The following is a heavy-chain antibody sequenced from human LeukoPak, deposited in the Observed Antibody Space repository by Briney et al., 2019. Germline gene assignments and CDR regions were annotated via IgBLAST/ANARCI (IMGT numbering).Heavy chain of an antibody. V-gene: IGHV4-4*07. CDR3: ARDRYYYDISGYFNWFDP. CDR1: GCSISSYY. CDR2: IHTSGST. D-gene: IGHD3-22*01. J-gene: IGHJ5*02. Sequence: SETLSLTCTVTGCSISSYYWSWIRQPSGKGLEWIGRIHTSGSTNYNPSLKSRVTMSVDTSKNQFSLKLSSVTAADTAVYYCARDRYYYDISGYFNWFDPWGQGTLVTVSS.